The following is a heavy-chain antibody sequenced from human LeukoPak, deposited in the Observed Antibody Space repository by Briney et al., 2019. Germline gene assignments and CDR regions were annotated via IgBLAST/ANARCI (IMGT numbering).Heavy chain of an antibody. J-gene: IGHJ6*02. CDR2: IWYDGSNK. D-gene: IGHD3-10*01. CDR3: ARDAFRNYYGSGSSTYYYGMDV. CDR1: GFTFSSYG. V-gene: IGHV3-33*01. Sequence: PGGSLRLSCAASGFTFSSYGMHWVRQAPGKGLEWVAVIWYDGSNKYYADSVKGRFTISRDNSKDTLYLQMNSLRAEDTAVYYCARDAFRNYYGSGSSTYYYGMDVWGQGTTVTVSS.